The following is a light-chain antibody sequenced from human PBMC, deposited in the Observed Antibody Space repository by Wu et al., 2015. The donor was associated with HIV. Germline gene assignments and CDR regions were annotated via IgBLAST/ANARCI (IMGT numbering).Light chain of an antibody. Sequence: IVLTQSPGTPSLSSGERATLSCRASQSISSSYLAWYLQKPGQAPRLLIYATSIRATGVPDRFRGSGSGTDFSLTISRLEPDDFAVYYCQQYATSWLTFGRRDQGGDQT. CDR2: ATS. CDR1: QSISSSY. V-gene: IGKV3-20*01. J-gene: IGKJ4*01. CDR3: QQYATSWLT.